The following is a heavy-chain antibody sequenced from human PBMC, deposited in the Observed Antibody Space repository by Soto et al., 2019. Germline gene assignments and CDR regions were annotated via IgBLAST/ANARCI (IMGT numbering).Heavy chain of an antibody. J-gene: IGHJ6*02. Sequence: QVQLVQSGAEVKKPGSSVKVSCKASGGTFSSYAISWVRQAPGQGLEWMGGIIPISGTANYAQKFQGRVTITADASTSTACMELSSLRSEDTAVYYCARSQGSSTSLEIYFYYYYGMDVWGQGTTVTVSS. D-gene: IGHD2-2*01. CDR1: GGTFSSYA. CDR2: IIPISGTA. V-gene: IGHV1-69*01. CDR3: ARSQGSSTSLEIYFYYYYGMDV.